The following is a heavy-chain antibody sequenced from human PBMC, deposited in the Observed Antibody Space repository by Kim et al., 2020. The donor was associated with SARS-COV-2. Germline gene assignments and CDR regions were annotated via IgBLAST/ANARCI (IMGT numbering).Heavy chain of an antibody. D-gene: IGHD2-2*02. J-gene: IGHJ5*01. V-gene: IGHV3-30*02. Sequence: YADSVKGRFTISRDNSNNTVHLQMSSLRTEDTALYYCAKERVVPAAIPFDSWGQGTLVSVSS. CDR3: AKERVVPAAIPFDS.